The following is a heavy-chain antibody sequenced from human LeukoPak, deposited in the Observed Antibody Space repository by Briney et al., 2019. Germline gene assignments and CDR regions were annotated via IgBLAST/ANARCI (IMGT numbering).Heavy chain of an antibody. CDR1: GGSISAYY. V-gene: IGHV4-4*07. J-gene: IGHJ3*02. CDR3: ARGRGGSLDAFDI. D-gene: IGHD5-12*01. CDR2: IYSSGGT. Sequence: PSETLSLTCTVSGGSISAYYWSWIRQPAGKGLEWIGRIYSSGGTYHNPSLKSRVTISVDQSKNQLSLKLTSVTATDTAVYYCARGRGGSLDAFDIWGQGTMVTVSS.